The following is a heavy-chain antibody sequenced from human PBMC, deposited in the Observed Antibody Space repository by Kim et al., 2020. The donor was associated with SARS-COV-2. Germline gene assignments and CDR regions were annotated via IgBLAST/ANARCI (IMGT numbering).Heavy chain of an antibody. D-gene: IGHD1-26*01. J-gene: IGHJ4*02. Sequence: YAYSVKGRFTISRDNSKNALYLQMNSLRAEDTAVYYGAKDPLLDSGSYGYWGQGTLVTVSS. V-gene: IGHV3-23*01. CDR3: AKDPLLDSGSYGY.